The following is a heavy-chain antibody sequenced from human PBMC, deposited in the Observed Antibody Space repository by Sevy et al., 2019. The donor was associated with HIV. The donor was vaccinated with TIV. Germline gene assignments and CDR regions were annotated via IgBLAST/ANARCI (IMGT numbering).Heavy chain of an antibody. D-gene: IGHD1-26*01. Sequence: WETLSLTCTVSGYSISSGYYWGWIRQPPGKGLEWIGNIYHSGSTYYNPSLKSRVTISVDTSKNQFSLKLSSVTAADTAVYYCARDEELARGTAFDYWGQGTLVTVSS. CDR3: ARDEELARGTAFDY. J-gene: IGHJ4*02. CDR2: IYHSGST. CDR1: GYSISSGYY. V-gene: IGHV4-38-2*02.